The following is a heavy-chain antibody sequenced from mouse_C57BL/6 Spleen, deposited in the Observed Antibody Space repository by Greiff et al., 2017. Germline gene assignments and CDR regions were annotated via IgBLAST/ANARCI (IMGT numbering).Heavy chain of an antibody. CDR3: ARDNYGPPFDY. CDR1: GYTFTSYW. CDR2: IYPGSGST. V-gene: IGHV1-55*01. D-gene: IGHD1-1*01. Sequence: VQLQQSGAELVKPGASVKMSCKASGYTFTSYWITWVKQRPGQGLEWIGDIYPGSGSTTYNEKFKSKATLTVDTSSSTAYMQLRSLTSEDSAVYYCARDNYGPPFDYWGQGTTRTVSS. J-gene: IGHJ2*01.